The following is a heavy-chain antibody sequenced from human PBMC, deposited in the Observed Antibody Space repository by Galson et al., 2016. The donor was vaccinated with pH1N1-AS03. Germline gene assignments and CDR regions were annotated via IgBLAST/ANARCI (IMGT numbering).Heavy chain of an antibody. D-gene: IGHD6-19*01. Sequence: SLRLSCAASGFPFSGYSMNWVRQAPGKGLEWVSFISTSSSSIYYADSVKGRFTISRDNAQNLLYLQMNSLRDEDTAVYYCARDGPPQGISVAGSFDFWGQGTVVTVS. CDR2: ISTSSSSI. CDR3: ARDGPPQGISVAGSFDF. V-gene: IGHV3-21*01. CDR1: GFPFSGYS. J-gene: IGHJ4*02.